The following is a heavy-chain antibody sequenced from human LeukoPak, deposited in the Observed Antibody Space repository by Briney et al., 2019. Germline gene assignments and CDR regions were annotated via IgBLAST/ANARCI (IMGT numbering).Heavy chain of an antibody. CDR1: GFSISSYY. CDR2: INYSGST. J-gene: IGHJ5*02. V-gene: IGHV4-59*01. D-gene: IGHD3-10*01. CDR3: ARGVTFGWFGENTPGWFDP. Sequence: PSETLCLTCTVSGFSISSYYWSWVRQAPGKGLEWVGYINYSGSTNYNASLKSRLTISVDTSKNQFSLKLSSVTAADTAVYYWARGVTFGWFGENTPGWFDPWGQGTLVTVSS.